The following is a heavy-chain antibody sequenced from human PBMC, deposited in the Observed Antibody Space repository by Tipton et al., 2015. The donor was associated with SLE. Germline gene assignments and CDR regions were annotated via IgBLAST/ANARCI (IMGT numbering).Heavy chain of an antibody. V-gene: IGHV4-59*11. D-gene: IGHD3-22*01. CDR3: ARGLSMILAPRAFDI. J-gene: IGHJ3*02. CDR2: IYYSGST. CDR1: GGSISSHY. Sequence: TLSLTCTVSGGSISSHYWSWIRQPPGKGLEWIGYIYYSGSTNYNPSLKSRVTISVDASKNQFSLKLSSVTAADTAVYYCARGLSMILAPRAFDIWGQGTVVTVSS.